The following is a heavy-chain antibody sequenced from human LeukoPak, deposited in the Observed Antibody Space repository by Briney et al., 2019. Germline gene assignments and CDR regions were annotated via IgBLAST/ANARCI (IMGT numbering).Heavy chain of an antibody. J-gene: IGHJ6*03. Sequence: SETLSLTCTVSGGSISSSSYYWGWIRQPPGKGLEWIGSIYYSGSTYYNPSLKSRVTISVDTSKNQFSLTSVTAADTAVYYCARSSEGRYYYDSSGYSYYYYYMDVWGKGTTVTISS. CDR3: ARSSEGRYYYDSSGYSYYYYYMDV. CDR1: GGSISSSSYY. CDR2: IYYSGST. V-gene: IGHV4-39*07. D-gene: IGHD3-22*01.